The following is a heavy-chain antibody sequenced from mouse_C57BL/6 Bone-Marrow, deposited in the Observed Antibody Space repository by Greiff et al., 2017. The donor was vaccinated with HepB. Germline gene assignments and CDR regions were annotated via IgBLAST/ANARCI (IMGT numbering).Heavy chain of an antibody. CDR1: GYTFTSYW. Sequence: QVQLQQPGAELVKPGASVKLSCKASGYTFTSYWMHWVKQRPGQGLEWIGMIHPNSGSTNYNEKFKRKATMTVDKSSSTAYMQLSSLTSEDSAVYYCARGGWLLWYFDVWGTGTTVTVSS. CDR2: IHPNSGST. V-gene: IGHV1-64*01. CDR3: ARGGWLLWYFDV. D-gene: IGHD2-3*01. J-gene: IGHJ1*03.